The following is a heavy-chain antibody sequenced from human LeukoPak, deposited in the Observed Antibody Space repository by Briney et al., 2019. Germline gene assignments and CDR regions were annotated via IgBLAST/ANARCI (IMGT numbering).Heavy chain of an antibody. V-gene: IGHV3-9*01. J-gene: IGHJ6*02. CDR3: ARDVPDYGDYVWPMAKRYYYYGMDV. CDR1: GFTFDDYA. CDR2: ISWNSGTI. D-gene: IGHD4-17*01. Sequence: GGSLRLSCAASGFTFDDYAMHWVRQAPGKGLEWVSGISWNSGTIVYADSVKGRFTISRDNAKNSLYLQMNSLRAEDTAVYYCARDVPDYGDYVWPMAKRYYYYGMDVWGQGTTVTVSS.